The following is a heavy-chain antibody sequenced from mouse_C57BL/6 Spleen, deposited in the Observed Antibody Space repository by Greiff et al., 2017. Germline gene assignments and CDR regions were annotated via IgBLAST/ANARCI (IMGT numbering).Heavy chain of an antibody. Sequence: VQLQQSGPELVKPGDSVKISCKASGYSFTGYFMNWVMQSHGKSLAWIGRINPYNGDHFYSQKFKGKATLTVDKSSGTVHMELRSRTSVDSAVYDCARDDYPYYAMDYWGQRASVTVSS. J-gene: IGHJ4*01. D-gene: IGHD2-4*01. CDR3: ARDDYPYYAMDY. CDR2: INPYNGDH. CDR1: GYSFTGYF. V-gene: IGHV1-20*01.